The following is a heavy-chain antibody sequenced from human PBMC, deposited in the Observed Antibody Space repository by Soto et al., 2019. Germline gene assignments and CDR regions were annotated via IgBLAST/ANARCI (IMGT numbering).Heavy chain of an antibody. V-gene: IGHV1-69*13. D-gene: IGHD6-13*01. CDR2: IIPIFGTA. CDR3: ARGIALGIAAAGTPFDY. J-gene: IGHJ4*02. Sequence: GASVKVSCKASGGTFSSYTVSWVRQAPGQGLEWMGRIIPIFGTANYVQKFQGRVTITADESTSTAYMELSSLRSEDTAVYYCARGIALGIAAAGTPFDYWGQGTLVTVSS. CDR1: GGTFSSYT.